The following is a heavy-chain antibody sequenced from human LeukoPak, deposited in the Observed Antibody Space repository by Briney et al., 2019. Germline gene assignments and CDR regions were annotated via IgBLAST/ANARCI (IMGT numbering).Heavy chain of an antibody. Sequence: PGGSLRLSCAASGFTFSSYAMSWVRPAPGKGLEWVSAISDSGGSTYYADSVKGRFTISRDNSKNTLYLQVNSLRAGDTAVYYCARACSGGSCYLAAFDIWGQGTMVTVSS. CDR2: ISDSGGST. CDR3: ARACSGGSCYLAAFDI. D-gene: IGHD2-15*01. CDR1: GFTFSSYA. V-gene: IGHV3-23*01. J-gene: IGHJ3*02.